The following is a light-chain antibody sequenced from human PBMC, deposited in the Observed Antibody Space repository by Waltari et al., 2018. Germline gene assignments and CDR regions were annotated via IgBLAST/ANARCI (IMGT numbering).Light chain of an antibody. CDR1: SSDVAGYTY. J-gene: IGLJ1*01. CDR3: SSYTSSTIPV. Sequence: QSALTQPASVSGSPGQSLTISCTGTSSDVAGYTYVSWYQQHPEKAPKLMLYDVNNRPSGVSNRFSGSKSGNTASLTIASLQAEDEADYYCSSYTSSTIPVFGTGTKVTVL. V-gene: IGLV2-14*03. CDR2: DVN.